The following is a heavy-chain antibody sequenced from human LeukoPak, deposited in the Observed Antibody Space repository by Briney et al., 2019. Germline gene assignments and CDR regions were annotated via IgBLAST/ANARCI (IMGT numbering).Heavy chain of an antibody. J-gene: IGHJ4*02. D-gene: IGHD2-21*01. Sequence: GGSLRLSCAASGFTVSSNFLSWDRQPPGKGLEWVSDIYSGGSTYYADSVKGRFTISRDNSKNTLYLQMNSLRAEDTAVYYCTRGGGGSFPHYWGQGTLVTVSS. CDR2: IYSGGST. CDR3: TRGGGGSFPHY. CDR1: GFTVSSNF. V-gene: IGHV3-53*01.